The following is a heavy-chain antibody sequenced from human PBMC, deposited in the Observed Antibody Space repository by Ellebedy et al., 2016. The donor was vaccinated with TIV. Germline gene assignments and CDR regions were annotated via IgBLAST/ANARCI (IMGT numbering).Heavy chain of an antibody. D-gene: IGHD6-19*01. CDR2: IYSGGST. J-gene: IGHJ4*02. CDR3: ARGIEQWLTY. CDR1: GATNSSGPYY. V-gene: IGHV4-31*03. Sequence: SETLSLXXTVSGATNSSGPYYWNWIRQHPGKGLEWIGYIYSGGSTYYSPSLKSRVTISLDTSKNQFSLKLTSVTAADTAVYYCARGIEQWLTYWGQGTLVTVSS.